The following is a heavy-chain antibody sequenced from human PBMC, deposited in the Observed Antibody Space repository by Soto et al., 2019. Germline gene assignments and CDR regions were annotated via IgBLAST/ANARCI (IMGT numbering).Heavy chain of an antibody. CDR3: ARVNFGEHFDS. J-gene: IGHJ4*02. Sequence: ASVKVSCKASGYTFTNYGINWLRQARGQGIGWMGWFNPKNGNTNYAQTFEGRLTLTTDTSTSTAFMELSNLRSDDTAFYYCARVNFGEHFDSWGQGTLVTVSS. CDR1: GYTFTNYG. CDR2: FNPKNGNT. D-gene: IGHD3-10*01. V-gene: IGHV1-18*01.